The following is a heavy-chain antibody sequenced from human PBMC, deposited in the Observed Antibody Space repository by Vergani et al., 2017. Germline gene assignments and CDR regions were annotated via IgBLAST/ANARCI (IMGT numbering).Heavy chain of an antibody. V-gene: IGHV3-9*01. J-gene: IGHJ5*02. Sequence: EVQLVESGGGLVQPGRSLRLSCAASGFTFDDYAMHWVRQAPGKGLEWVSGISWNSGSIGYADSVKGRFTISRDNAKNSLYLQMNSLRAEDTALYYCAKTGYDSSGYYDSWGQGTLVTVSS. CDR2: ISWNSGSI. CDR3: AKTGYDSSGYYDS. D-gene: IGHD3-22*01. CDR1: GFTFDDYA.